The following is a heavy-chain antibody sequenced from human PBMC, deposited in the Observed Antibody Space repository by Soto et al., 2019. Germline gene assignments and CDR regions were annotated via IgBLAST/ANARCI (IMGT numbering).Heavy chain of an antibody. CDR2: INHRGTT. D-gene: IGHD2-21*01. Sequence: QVQLQQWGPGLLKPSETLSLHCAVYGESLRGYYWSWIRQTPAMGLEWIGEINHRGTTNHDSSLKSRATIPIDTSKNQCSLRLNYVPAADTAVYYCARGYPRSILSTSLTTAYWFDSWGQGTLVTVSS. CDR3: ARGYPRSILSTSLTTAYWFDS. J-gene: IGHJ5*01. V-gene: IGHV4-34*04. CDR1: GESLRGYY.